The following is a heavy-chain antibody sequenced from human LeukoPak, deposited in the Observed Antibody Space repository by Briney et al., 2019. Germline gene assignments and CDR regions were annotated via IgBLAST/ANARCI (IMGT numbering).Heavy chain of an antibody. CDR3: ARAATWGYSYGRERPNWFDP. J-gene: IGHJ5*02. CDR1: GYTFTGYY. CDR2: INPNSGGT. Sequence: GASVKVSCKASGYTFTGYYMHWVRQAPGQGLEWMGWINPNSGGTNYAQKFQGRVTMTRDTSISTAYMELSRLRSDDTAVYYCARAATWGYSYGRERPNWFDPWGQGTLVTVSS. D-gene: IGHD5-18*01. V-gene: IGHV1-2*02.